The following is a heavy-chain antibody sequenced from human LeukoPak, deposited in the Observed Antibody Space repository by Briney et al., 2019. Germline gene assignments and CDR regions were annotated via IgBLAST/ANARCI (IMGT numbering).Heavy chain of an antibody. V-gene: IGHV3-11*01. CDR3: ARDKASSSSWGHYYYYYMDV. CDR2: ISSSGSTI. J-gene: IGHJ6*03. D-gene: IGHD6-13*01. Sequence: PGGSLRLSCAASGFTFSDYYMSWIRQAPGKGLEWVSYISSSGSTIYYANSVKGRFAISRDNAKNSLYLQMNSLRADDTAVYYCARDKASSSSWGHYYYYYMDVWGKGTTVTVSS. CDR1: GFTFSDYY.